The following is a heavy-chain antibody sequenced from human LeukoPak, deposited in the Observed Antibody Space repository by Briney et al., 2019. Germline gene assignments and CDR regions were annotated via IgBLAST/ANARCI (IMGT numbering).Heavy chain of an antibody. D-gene: IGHD3-22*01. Sequence: GGSLRLSCAASGFTFSSYAMSWVRQAPGTGLEWVSAISDSGGGTYYAASVRGRFTISRDNSKNTLHLQMNSLRAEDTAVYYCAKYYYDSSGSRHFDYWGQGTLVTVSS. J-gene: IGHJ4*02. CDR3: AKYYYDSSGSRHFDY. CDR2: ISDSGGGT. CDR1: GFTFSSYA. V-gene: IGHV3-23*01.